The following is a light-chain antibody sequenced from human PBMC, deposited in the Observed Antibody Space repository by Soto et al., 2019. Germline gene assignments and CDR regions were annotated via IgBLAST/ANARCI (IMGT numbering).Light chain of an antibody. J-gene: IGKJ1*01. CDR2: VAS. CDR3: QQYNSWLWT. Sequence: EIVMTQSPGTPSLCPGERAPPSVQASQSVSNNYLAWYQQKPGQSPRLLIYVASSRATGIPDRFSGSGSGTEFTLIISSLQSEDSAVYYCQQYNSWLWTFGQGTKGDIK. V-gene: IGKV3D-15*01. CDR1: QSVSNN.